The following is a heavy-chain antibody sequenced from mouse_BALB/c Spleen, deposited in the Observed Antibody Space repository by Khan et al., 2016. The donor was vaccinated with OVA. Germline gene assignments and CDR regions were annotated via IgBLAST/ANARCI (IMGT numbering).Heavy chain of an antibody. CDR2: INPSNGYT. V-gene: IGHV1-4*01. D-gene: IGHD2-14*01. Sequence: QVQLQQSGAELARPGASVKMSCKAPGYTFTSYTIHWIKLRPGQGLEWIGYINPSNGYTNYNQKFKDKATLTADKSSTTAYMQLSSLTSDDAAVXSCVRDVAYYRNDGWFAYWGQGTLVTVAA. CDR1: GYTFTSYT. CDR3: VRDVAYYRNDGWFAY. J-gene: IGHJ3*01.